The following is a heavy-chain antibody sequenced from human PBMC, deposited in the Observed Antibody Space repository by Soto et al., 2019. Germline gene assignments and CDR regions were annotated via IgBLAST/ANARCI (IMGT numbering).Heavy chain of an antibody. CDR1: GGSISSGDYY. Sequence: SETLSLTCTVSGGSISSGDYYWSWIRQPPGKGLEWIGYIYYSGSTYYNPSLKSRVTISVDTSKNQFSLKLSSVTAADTAVYYCDRSPGGVIVFDYWGKGTLVTVSS. V-gene: IGHV4-30-4*01. D-gene: IGHD3-16*02. CDR2: IYYSGST. CDR3: DRSPGGVIVFDY. J-gene: IGHJ4*02.